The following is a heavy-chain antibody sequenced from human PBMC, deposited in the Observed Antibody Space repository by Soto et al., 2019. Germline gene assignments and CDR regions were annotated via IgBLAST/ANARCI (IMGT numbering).Heavy chain of an antibody. CDR3: ARSTGSDP. CDR2: IKSDGSTT. J-gene: IGHJ5*02. CDR1: LCNISRYG. Sequence: LRLAWTVALCNISRYGIRWVRQAPGKGLVWVSRIKSDGSTTSYADSVKGRFTISRDNAKNTLYLQMNSLRFYDTAVYNCARSTGSDPWGQRTLVTGS. V-gene: IGHV3-74*01.